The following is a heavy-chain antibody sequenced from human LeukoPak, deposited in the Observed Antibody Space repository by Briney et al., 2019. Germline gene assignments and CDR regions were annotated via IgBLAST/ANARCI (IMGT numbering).Heavy chain of an antibody. V-gene: IGHV3-48*02. Sequence: GGSLRLSCVGSGFTFSSHGMVWVRQAQGKGLEWVSYISPGGNTIHYANSVKGRFAVSRDNAKNSLYLQVSSLGDEDTAVYYCARVRGPTMQTMYFDYWGQGTLVTVSS. CDR3: ARVRGPTMQTMYFDY. J-gene: IGHJ4*02. CDR1: GFTFSSHG. CDR2: ISPGGNTI. D-gene: IGHD5-12*01.